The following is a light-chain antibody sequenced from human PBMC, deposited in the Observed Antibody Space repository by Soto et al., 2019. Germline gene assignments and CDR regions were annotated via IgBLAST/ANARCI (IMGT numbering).Light chain of an antibody. Sequence: DVVMTQSPLSLPVTLGQPASISCMSNQSLVHSDGIAYFSWFQQRPGRSPRRLIYKVSNRDSGVPARFSGSGSGNDFALKISRVEAEDVGVYYCMQGTHWPITFGQGTRLEIK. J-gene: IGKJ5*01. V-gene: IGKV2-30*02. CDR3: MQGTHWPIT. CDR2: KVS. CDR1: QSLVHSDGIAY.